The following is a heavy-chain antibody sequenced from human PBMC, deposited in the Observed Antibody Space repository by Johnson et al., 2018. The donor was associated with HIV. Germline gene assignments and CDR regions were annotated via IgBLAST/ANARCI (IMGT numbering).Heavy chain of an antibody. V-gene: IGHV3-30*02. D-gene: IGHD1-26*01. CDR1: GITFSSSG. J-gene: IGHJ3*02. CDR2: IRYDRNNK. CDR3: AKDLTSFIVGANDAFDI. Sequence: HVQLVESGGGVVQPGGSLRLSCAASGITFSSSGMNWVRQAPGKGLEWVSFIRYDRNNKYYTDSVKGRFTISRDNSKNTLYLQMNSLRAEDTAVYYCAKDLTSFIVGANDAFDIWGQGTMVTVSS.